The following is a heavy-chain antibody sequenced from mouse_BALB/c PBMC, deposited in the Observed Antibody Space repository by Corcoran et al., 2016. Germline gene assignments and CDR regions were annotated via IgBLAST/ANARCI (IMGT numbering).Heavy chain of an antibody. V-gene: IGHV9-1*02. J-gene: IGHJ2*01. CDR2: INTYTGDP. CDR1: GYTFTNYG. CDR3: AREVLITTVVDLDY. D-gene: IGHD1-1*01. Sequence: QIQLVQSGPELKKPGETVKISCKASGYTFTNYGMNWVKQAPGKGLKWMGWINTYTGDPTYADDFKGRFAFSLDTSARTAYLQINTLKNEDMATYFFAREVLITTVVDLDYWGQGTTLTVSS.